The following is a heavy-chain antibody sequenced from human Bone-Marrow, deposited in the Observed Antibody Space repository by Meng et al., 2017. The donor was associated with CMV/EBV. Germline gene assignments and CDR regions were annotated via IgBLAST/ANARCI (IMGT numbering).Heavy chain of an antibody. CDR3: ARVKQLVLETHRYYGMDV. Sequence: SVKVSCKVSGGTFKSFTITWVRQAPGQGLEWMGAIIAFFGTADYAQKFQGRVTITADKSTSTAYMELSSLRSEDTAVYYCARVKQLVLETHRYYGMDVWGQGTTVTVSS. CDR2: IIAFFGTA. V-gene: IGHV1-69*06. CDR1: GGTFKSFT. D-gene: IGHD6-6*01. J-gene: IGHJ6*02.